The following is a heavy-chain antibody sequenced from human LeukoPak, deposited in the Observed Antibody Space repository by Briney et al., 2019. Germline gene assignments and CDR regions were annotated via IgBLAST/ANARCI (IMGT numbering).Heavy chain of an antibody. D-gene: IGHD1-26*01. Sequence: GGSLRLSCAASGFTFSSYSMSWVRQAPGKGLEWVSSISSSSSYIYYADSVKGRFTISRDNAKNSLYLQMNSLRAEDTAVYYCARDGRKGATSKGRFDYWGQGTLVTVSS. J-gene: IGHJ4*02. CDR3: ARDGRKGATSKGRFDY. V-gene: IGHV3-21*01. CDR2: ISSSSSYI. CDR1: GFTFSSYS.